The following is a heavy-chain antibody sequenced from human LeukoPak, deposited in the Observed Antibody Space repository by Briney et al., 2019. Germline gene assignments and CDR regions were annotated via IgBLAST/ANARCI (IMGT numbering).Heavy chain of an antibody. CDR1: GFIVSSNY. CDR3: ARVGVLELRGFDY. Sequence: GGSLRLSCAASGFIVSSNYMSWVRQAPGKGLEWVSVIYSGGSTYYADSVKGLFTISRDNSKNTLYLQMNSLRAEDTAVYYCARVGVLELRGFDYWGQGTLVTVSS. V-gene: IGHV3-53*01. CDR2: IYSGGST. D-gene: IGHD1-7*01. J-gene: IGHJ4*02.